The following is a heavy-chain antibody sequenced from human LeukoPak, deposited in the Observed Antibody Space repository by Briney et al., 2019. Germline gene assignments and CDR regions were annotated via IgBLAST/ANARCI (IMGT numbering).Heavy chain of an antibody. D-gene: IGHD3-10*01. CDR2: IYYSGST. V-gene: IGHV4-39*01. CDR3: ARGWAVRGVMVDY. J-gene: IGHJ4*02. Sequence: PSETLSLTCTVSGGSISSSSYYWGWIRQPPGKGLEWIGTIYYSGSTYYNPSLKSRVTISVDTSKNQFSLKLSSVTAADTAVYYCARGWAVRGVMVDYWGQGTLVTVSS. CDR1: GGSISSSSYY.